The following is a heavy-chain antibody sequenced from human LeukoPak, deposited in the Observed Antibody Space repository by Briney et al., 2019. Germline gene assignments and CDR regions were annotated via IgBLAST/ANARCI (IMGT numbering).Heavy chain of an antibody. CDR3: AKDVGDY. Sequence: PGGSLGLSCAASGFTFGDYWMSWVRQAPGKGLEWVANIKQDGSEKYYVDSVKGRFTISRDNAKNSLYLQMNSLRAEDTALYYCAKDVGDYWGQGTLVTVSS. CDR1: GFTFGDYW. CDR2: IKQDGSEK. V-gene: IGHV3-7*03. J-gene: IGHJ4*02.